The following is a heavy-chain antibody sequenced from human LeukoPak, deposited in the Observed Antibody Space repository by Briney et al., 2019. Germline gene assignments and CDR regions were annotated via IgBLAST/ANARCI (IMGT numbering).Heavy chain of an antibody. Sequence: GGSLRLSCAASGFIFRNYAMSWVRQGPARGLEWVSSLRGDGETFYADFVKGRFTLSRDDSRNTVYLQLNNLRVEDTAIYYCAKASWVSNVDAVLWGQGTLVTVSS. J-gene: IGHJ4*02. CDR2: LRGDGET. CDR3: AKASWVSNVDAVL. V-gene: IGHV3-23*01. D-gene: IGHD3-16*01. CDR1: GFIFRNYA.